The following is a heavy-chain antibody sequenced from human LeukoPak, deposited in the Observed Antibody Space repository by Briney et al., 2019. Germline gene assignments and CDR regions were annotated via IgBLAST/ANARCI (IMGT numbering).Heavy chain of an antibody. CDR2: IYHSGST. CDR3: ARGLWFGELFPTHYFDY. D-gene: IGHD3-10*01. V-gene: IGHV4-38-2*02. J-gene: IGHJ4*02. Sequence: SETLSLTCTVSGYSISSGYYWGWIRPPPGKGLEWIGSIYHSGSTYYNPSLKSRVTISVDTSKNQFSLKLSSVTAADTAVYYCARGLWFGELFPTHYFDYWGQGTLVTVSS. CDR1: GYSISSGYY.